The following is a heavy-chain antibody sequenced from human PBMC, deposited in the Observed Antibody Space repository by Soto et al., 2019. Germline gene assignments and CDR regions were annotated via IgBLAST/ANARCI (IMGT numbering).Heavy chain of an antibody. Sequence: QVQLVQSGAELKEPGDSVRVSCEASGYTFTAYYIPWVRPAPGQGLEWMGWINPRFGDTSYAQDFQGRVSMTRDTSIITVYMALSRLTSDDTAIYYCARNMDYYYGPGSGNGHGFWGQGTTVTVFS. V-gene: IGHV1-2*02. D-gene: IGHD3-10*01. CDR1: GYTFTAYY. J-gene: IGHJ6*02. CDR2: INPRFGDT. CDR3: ARNMDYYYGPGSGNGHGF.